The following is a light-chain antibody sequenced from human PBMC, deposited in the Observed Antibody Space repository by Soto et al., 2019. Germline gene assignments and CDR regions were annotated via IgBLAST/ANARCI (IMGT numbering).Light chain of an antibody. CDR3: QQSYSTPYT. V-gene: IGKV1-39*01. J-gene: IGKJ2*01. Sequence: DIQMTQSPSSLSASVGDRVTITCRASQSISTYLNWYQQKPGIAPKLLIYAASSLQSGVPSRFSGSGSGTDFTLTISSLQPEDIATYYCQQSYSTPYTFGQGTKLEIK. CDR2: AAS. CDR1: QSISTY.